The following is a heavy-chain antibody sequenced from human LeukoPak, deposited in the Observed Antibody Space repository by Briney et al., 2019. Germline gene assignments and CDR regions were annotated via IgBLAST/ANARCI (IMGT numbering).Heavy chain of an antibody. CDR3: ARGRPYDFWSGYLNQLLNWFDP. V-gene: IGHV1-8*02. J-gene: IGHJ5*02. CDR1: GYTFTSYG. D-gene: IGHD3-3*01. CDR2: MNPNSGNT. Sequence: ASVKVSCKASGYTFTSYGISWVRQATGQGLEWMGWMNPNSGNTGYAQKFQGRVTMTRNTSISTAYMELSSLRSEDTAVYYCARGRPYDFWSGYLNQLLNWFDPWGQGTLVTVSS.